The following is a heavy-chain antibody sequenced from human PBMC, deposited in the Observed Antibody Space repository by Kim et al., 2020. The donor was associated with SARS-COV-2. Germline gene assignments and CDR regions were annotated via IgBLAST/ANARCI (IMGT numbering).Heavy chain of an antibody. J-gene: IGHJ5*02. Sequence: ASVKVSCKASGNTFTSHNIHWMRQAPGQGLEWLGAINLGGGGTKYAQKFQGRVTMTRDTSTSTVYMELNSLRSEDTAAYYCARETCSDTCSKTFDPWGQGTLVTVSS. D-gene: IGHD2-2*01. V-gene: IGHV1-46*01. CDR3: ARETCSDTCSKTFDP. CDR1: GNTFTSHN. CDR2: INLGGGGT.